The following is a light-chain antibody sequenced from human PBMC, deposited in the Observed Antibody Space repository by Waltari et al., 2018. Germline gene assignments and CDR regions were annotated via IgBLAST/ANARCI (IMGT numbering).Light chain of an antibody. CDR2: EVY. CDR3: SSYTSSSTGI. J-gene: IGLJ2*01. CDR1: SRDVGGYNF. V-gene: IGLV2-14*01. Sequence: QSALTQPASVSGSPGQSITISCTGTSRDVGGYNFVSWYQQHPGKLPQLIIYEVYHRPSGVSYRFSGSKSGNTASLTISGLQAEDEADYYCSSYTSSSTGIFGGGTKLTVL.